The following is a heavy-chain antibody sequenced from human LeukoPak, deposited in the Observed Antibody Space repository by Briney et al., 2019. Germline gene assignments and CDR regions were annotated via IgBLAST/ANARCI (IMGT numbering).Heavy chain of an antibody. D-gene: IGHD1-1*01. CDR3: ARDGKCHDDMDV. CDR1: GFTFSNYC. Sequence: GGSLRLSCTASGFTFSNYCMHWVRQAPGQGLVWVARIKRDGASTNYADSVKGRFTISRDNAKNTVYLQMNSLRDEDTAVYFCARDGKCHDDMDVWGKGTTVTVSS. CDR2: IKRDGAST. V-gene: IGHV3-74*01. J-gene: IGHJ6*03.